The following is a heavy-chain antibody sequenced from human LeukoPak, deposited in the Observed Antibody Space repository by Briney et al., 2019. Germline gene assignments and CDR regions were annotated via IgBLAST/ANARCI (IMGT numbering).Heavy chain of an antibody. J-gene: IGHJ1*01. Sequence: PSETLSLTCSVSGGSLSSSSYYWGWIRQAPGRGLEWIGNIYYSGSTYYSPSLKSRVTISLDTSKNQFSLKLNSVTAADTAVYYCAXQFYESRSPHAKYFQQWGQGTLVTVSS. D-gene: IGHD3-22*01. CDR1: GGSLSSSSYY. CDR2: IYYSGST. V-gene: IGHV4-39*01. CDR3: AXQFYESRSPHAKYFQQ.